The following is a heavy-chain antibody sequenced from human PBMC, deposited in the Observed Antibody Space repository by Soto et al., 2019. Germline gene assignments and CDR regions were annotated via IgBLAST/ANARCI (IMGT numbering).Heavy chain of an antibody. V-gene: IGHV1-18*01. Sequence: QVQLVQCGAEVKKPEASVKVSCKASGYTFTSYGISWVRQAPGQGLEWMGWISAYNGNTNYAQKLQGRVTMTTDTSTSTAYMELRSLRSDDTAVYYCAREVVPAAMNGRIAFDIWGQGTMVTVSS. D-gene: IGHD2-2*01. J-gene: IGHJ3*02. CDR1: GYTFTSYG. CDR2: ISAYNGNT. CDR3: AREVVPAAMNGRIAFDI.